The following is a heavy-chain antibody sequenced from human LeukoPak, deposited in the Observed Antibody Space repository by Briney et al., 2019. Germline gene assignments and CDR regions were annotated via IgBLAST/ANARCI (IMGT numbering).Heavy chain of an antibody. V-gene: IGHV3-48*03. Sequence: GGSLRLSCAASGFTFSSYEMNWVRQAPGKGLEWVSYISSSGSTIYYADSVKGRFTISRDNAKNSLYLQMNSPRAEDTAVYYCARSGEFLAMPSDIWGQGTMVTVSS. CDR3: ARSGEFLAMPSDI. CDR1: GFTFSSYE. J-gene: IGHJ3*02. CDR2: ISSSGSTI. D-gene: IGHD3-10*01.